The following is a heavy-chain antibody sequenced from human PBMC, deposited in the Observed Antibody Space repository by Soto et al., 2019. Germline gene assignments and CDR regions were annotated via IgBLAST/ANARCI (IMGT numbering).Heavy chain of an antibody. J-gene: IGHJ2*01. CDR2: IIPIFGTA. CDR3: ARDEYYYHSSGYRTWYFDL. CDR1: GGTFSSYA. D-gene: IGHD3-22*01. V-gene: IGHV1-69*01. Sequence: QVQLVQSGAEVKKPGSSVKVSCKASGGTFSSYAISWVRQAPGQGLEWMGGIIPIFGTANYAQKFQGRVTITADESTSRAYMELSSLRTDDTAVYYCARDEYYYHSSGYRTWYFDLWGRGTLVTVSS.